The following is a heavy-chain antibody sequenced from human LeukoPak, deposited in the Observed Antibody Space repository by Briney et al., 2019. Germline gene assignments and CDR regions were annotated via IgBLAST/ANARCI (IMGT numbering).Heavy chain of an antibody. J-gene: IGHJ3*02. V-gene: IGHV4-59*08. CDR1: GGSISSYY. CDR2: IYYNGST. D-gene: IGHD5-12*01. CDR3: ARVDPTLDAFDI. Sequence: SETLSLTCTVSGGSISSYYWSWIRQPPGKGLEWIGYIYYNGSTNYNPSLKSRVTISVDTSKNQFSLKLSSVTAADTAVYYCARVDPTLDAFDIWGQGTMVTVSS.